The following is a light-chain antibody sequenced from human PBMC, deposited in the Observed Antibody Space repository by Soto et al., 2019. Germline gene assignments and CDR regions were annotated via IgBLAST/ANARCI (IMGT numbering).Light chain of an antibody. CDR1: QSISSW. CDR3: QHYNSYSMYT. Sequence: DIQMTQSPSTLSASVGDRVTITCRASQSISSWLAWYQQKPGKAPKLLIYDASSLESGVPSRFSVSGSGTEFTLTNSSLQPDYFATYYCQHYNSYSMYTFGQGTKLEIK. V-gene: IGKV1-5*01. CDR2: DAS. J-gene: IGKJ2*01.